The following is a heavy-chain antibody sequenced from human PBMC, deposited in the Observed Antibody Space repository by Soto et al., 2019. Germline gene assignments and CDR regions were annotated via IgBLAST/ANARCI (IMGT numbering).Heavy chain of an antibody. CDR3: ARARSAKGRLYGSGSYSTVDY. D-gene: IGHD3-10*01. CDR2: ISYDGSNK. Sequence: PGGSLRLSCAASGFTFSSYAMHWVRQAPGKGLEWVAVISYDGSNKYYADSVKGRFTISRDNSKNTLYLQMNSLRAEDTAVYYCARARSAKGRLYGSGSYSTVDYWGQGTLVTVSS. J-gene: IGHJ4*02. V-gene: IGHV3-30-3*01. CDR1: GFTFSSYA.